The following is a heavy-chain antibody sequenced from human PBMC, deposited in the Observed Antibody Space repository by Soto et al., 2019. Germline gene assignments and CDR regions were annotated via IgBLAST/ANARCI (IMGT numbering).Heavy chain of an antibody. CDR3: AADLDGMLLGLGAFDI. V-gene: IGHV3-53*01. D-gene: IGHD3-16*01. CDR1: GFSVNNNY. J-gene: IGHJ3*02. Sequence: GGSLRLSCSASGFSVNNNYMTWVRQAPGRRPEWVAVIYTRGTTHYADFATGRFTFSRDNSKNTLYLQMDSLRPEDTAVYYCAADLDGMLLGLGAFDIWGQGTMVTVSS. CDR2: IYTRGTT.